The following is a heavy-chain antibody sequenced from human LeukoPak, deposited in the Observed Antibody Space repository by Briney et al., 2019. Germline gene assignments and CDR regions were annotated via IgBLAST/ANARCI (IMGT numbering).Heavy chain of an antibody. CDR1: GGSFSGYY. J-gene: IGHJ4*02. D-gene: IGHD3-10*01. CDR2: INHSGST. Sequence: SETLSLTCAVYGGSFSGYYWSWIRQPPGKGLEWIGEINHSGSTNYNPSHKSRVTISVDTSKNQFSLKLSSVTAADTAVYYCAREVRGVFPRSFDYWGQGTLVTVSS. V-gene: IGHV4-34*01. CDR3: AREVRGVFPRSFDY.